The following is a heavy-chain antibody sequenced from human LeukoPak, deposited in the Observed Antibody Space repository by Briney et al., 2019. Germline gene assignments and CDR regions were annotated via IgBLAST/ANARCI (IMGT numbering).Heavy chain of an antibody. CDR2: TYYRSKWYN. CDR3: AREGSITMVRGTGDAFDI. Sequence: SQTLSLTCAISGDSVSSNSAAWNWIRQSPSRGLEWLGRTYYRSKWYNDYAVSVKSRITINPDTSKNQFSLQLNSVTPEDTAVYYCAREGSITMVRGTGDAFDIWGQGTMVTVSS. J-gene: IGHJ3*02. D-gene: IGHD3-10*01. CDR1: GDSVSSNSAA. V-gene: IGHV6-1*01.